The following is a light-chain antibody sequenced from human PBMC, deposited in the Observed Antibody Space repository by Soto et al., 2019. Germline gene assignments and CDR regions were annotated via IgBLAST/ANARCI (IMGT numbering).Light chain of an antibody. J-gene: IGLJ1*01. Sequence: QSVLTQPPSASGTPGQRVTISCSGSTSNIGSNTVNWYQQLPGTAPKLLIYSNNQRPSGVPDRFSGSKSGTSASLAISGLQSEDEADYYCAAWDDSLSGYVFGTGTKVP. CDR2: SNN. V-gene: IGLV1-44*01. CDR3: AAWDDSLSGYV. CDR1: TSNIGSNT.